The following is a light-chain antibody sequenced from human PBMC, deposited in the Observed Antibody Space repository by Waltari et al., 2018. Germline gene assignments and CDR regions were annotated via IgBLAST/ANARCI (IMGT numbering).Light chain of an antibody. CDR2: KVS. J-gene: IGKJ1*01. V-gene: IGKV2-30*02. CDR1: QSLVHTDGHTY. Sequence: DVVMTQSPLSLPVALGHPASISCRSSQSLVHTDGHTYLHWFQQRPGQSPRRLIYKVSNRDSGVPDMFSGDGSGIACTLEISRVEVEDVGIYYFMQATHWPLTFGHGADVELK. CDR3: MQATHWPLT.